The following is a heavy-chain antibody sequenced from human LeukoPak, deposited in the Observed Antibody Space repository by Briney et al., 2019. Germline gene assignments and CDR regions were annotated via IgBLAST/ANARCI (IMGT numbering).Heavy chain of an antibody. D-gene: IGHD1-26*01. Sequence: GGSLRLSCAASGFTFNNAWMTWVRQAPGKGLEWVGRIKSKPDGGTTDYAAPVKGRFTISRDDSKNTLYLQMNNLKAEDTAVYYCAIYYAVGYFDYWGQGTLVTVSS. CDR1: GFTFNNAW. CDR3: AIYYAVGYFDY. J-gene: IGHJ4*02. V-gene: IGHV3-15*01. CDR2: IKSKPDGGTT.